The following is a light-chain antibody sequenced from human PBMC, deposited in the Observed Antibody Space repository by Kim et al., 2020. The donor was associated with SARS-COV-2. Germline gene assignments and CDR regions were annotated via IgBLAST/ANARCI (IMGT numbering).Light chain of an antibody. Sequence: QPVLTQSSSASASLGPSVKLTCTLSSGHSSYIIAWHQQQPGKAPRYLMKLEGSGSYNKGSGVPDRFSGSSSGADRYLIISNLQSEDEADYYCETWDSNTRVFGGGTQLTVL. CDR2: LEGSGSY. CDR1: SGHSSYI. V-gene: IGLV4-60*03. CDR3: ETWDSNTRV. J-gene: IGLJ3*02.